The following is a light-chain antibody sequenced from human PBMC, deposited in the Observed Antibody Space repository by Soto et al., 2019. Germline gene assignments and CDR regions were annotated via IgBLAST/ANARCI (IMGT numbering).Light chain of an antibody. V-gene: IGLV2-14*01. J-gene: IGLJ1*01. Sequence: QSVLTQPRSVSGSPGQSVTISCTGTSSDVGGYNYVSWYQQHPGKAPKLIIYEVNNRPSGVSHRFSGSKSGNTASLTISRLQAEDEADYYCSSYTSSSTLYVFGTGTKVTVL. CDR2: EVN. CDR3: SSYTSSSTLYV. CDR1: SSDVGGYNY.